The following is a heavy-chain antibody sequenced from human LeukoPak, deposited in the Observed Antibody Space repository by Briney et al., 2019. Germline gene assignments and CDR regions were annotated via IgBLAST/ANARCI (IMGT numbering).Heavy chain of an antibody. Sequence: GGSLRLSCAASGFTFSSYGMHWVRQAPGKGLEWVAVIWYDGSNKYYVDSVKGRFTISRDNSKNPLYLQMNSLRAEDTAVYYCAKDKGNPVFDYWGQGTLVTVSS. D-gene: IGHD4-23*01. CDR2: IWYDGSNK. J-gene: IGHJ4*02. V-gene: IGHV3-33*06. CDR3: AKDKGNPVFDY. CDR1: GFTFSSYG.